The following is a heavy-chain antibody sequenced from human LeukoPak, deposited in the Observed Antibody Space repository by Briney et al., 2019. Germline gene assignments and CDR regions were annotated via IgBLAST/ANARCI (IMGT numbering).Heavy chain of an antibody. D-gene: IGHD3-10*01. Sequence: SETLSLTCAVYGGSFSGYYWSWIRQPPGKGLEWIGEINHSGSTNYNPSLKSRVTISVDTSKNQFSLKLSSVTAADTAVYYCARGSPRSDYYGSGWFDPWGQGTLVTVSS. J-gene: IGHJ5*02. CDR2: INHSGST. V-gene: IGHV4-34*01. CDR3: ARGSPRSDYYGSGWFDP. CDR1: GGSFSGYY.